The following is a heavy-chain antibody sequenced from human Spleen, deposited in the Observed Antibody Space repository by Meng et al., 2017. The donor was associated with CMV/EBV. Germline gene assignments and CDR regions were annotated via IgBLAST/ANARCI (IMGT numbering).Heavy chain of an antibody. Sequence: GSLRLSCTVSGGSISSSSYYWGWIRQPPGKGLEWIGSIYYSGSTYYNPSLKSRVTISVDTSKNQFSLKLSSVTAADTAVYYCARGSGCSSTSCYEGGFDYWGQGTLVTVSS. V-gene: IGHV4-39*07. D-gene: IGHD2-2*01. CDR2: IYYSGST. CDR3: ARGSGCSSTSCYEGGFDY. CDR1: GGSISSSSYY. J-gene: IGHJ4*02.